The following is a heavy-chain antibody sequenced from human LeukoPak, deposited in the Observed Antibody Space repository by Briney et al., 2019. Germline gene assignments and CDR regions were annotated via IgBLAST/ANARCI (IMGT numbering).Heavy chain of an antibody. Sequence: PGGSLRLSCAASGFTFSSYDMHWVRQATGKGLEWISAIGPGGDTHYPGSVKGRFTISRDNAKNFLYLQMSSLRSEDTAVYYCARNLYYDSSGYWLPDAFDIWGQGTMVTVSS. J-gene: IGHJ3*02. V-gene: IGHV3-13*04. CDR3: ARNLYYDSSGYWLPDAFDI. CDR2: IGPGGDT. D-gene: IGHD3-22*01. CDR1: GFTFSSYD.